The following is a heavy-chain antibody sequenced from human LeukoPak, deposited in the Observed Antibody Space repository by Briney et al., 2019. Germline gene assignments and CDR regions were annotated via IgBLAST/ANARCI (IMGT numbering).Heavy chain of an antibody. D-gene: IGHD5-24*01. Sequence: SVKVSCKASGGTFSSYAISWVRQAPGQGLEWMGRIIPIFGTANYAQKFRGRVTITTDESTSTAYMELSSLRSEDTAVYYCARGDVRKDGCRFDYWGQGTLVTVSS. CDR2: IIPIFGTA. J-gene: IGHJ4*02. V-gene: IGHV1-69*05. CDR1: GGTFSSYA. CDR3: ARGDVRKDGCRFDY.